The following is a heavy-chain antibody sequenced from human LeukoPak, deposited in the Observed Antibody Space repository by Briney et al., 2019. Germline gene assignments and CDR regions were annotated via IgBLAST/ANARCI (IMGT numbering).Heavy chain of an antibody. Sequence: PSETLSLTRTVSDDSIGQYYWTWIRQPAGKGLESIGRIFRGGSSNYNPSLKSRVTMSVDTSKNQFSLKLTSVTAADTAIYYCAREASYYGAIDAFDVWGQGTRVTVSS. D-gene: IGHD4-17*01. CDR2: IFRGGSS. CDR1: DDSIGQYY. CDR3: AREASYYGAIDAFDV. J-gene: IGHJ3*01. V-gene: IGHV4-4*07.